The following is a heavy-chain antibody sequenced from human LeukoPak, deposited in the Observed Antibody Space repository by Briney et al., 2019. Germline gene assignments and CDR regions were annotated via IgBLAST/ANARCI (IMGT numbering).Heavy chain of an antibody. D-gene: IGHD3-22*01. J-gene: IGHJ5*02. CDR3: ARAGGTDLYYYDSSGYPFDP. Sequence: ASVKVSCKASGYTFTSYGISWVRQAPGQGLEWMGWISAYNGNTNYAQKLQGRGTMTTDTSTSTAYMELRSLRSDDTAVYYCARAGGTDLYYYDSSGYPFDPWGQGTLVTVSS. CDR2: ISAYNGNT. V-gene: IGHV1-18*01. CDR1: GYTFTSYG.